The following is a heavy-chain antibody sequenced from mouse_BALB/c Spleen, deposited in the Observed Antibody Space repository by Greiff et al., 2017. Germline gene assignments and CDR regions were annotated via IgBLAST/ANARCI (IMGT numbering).Heavy chain of an antibody. D-gene: IGHD2-10*01. CDR2: ISSGSSTI. Sequence: EVQLVESGGGLVQPGGSRKLSCAASGFTFSSFGMHWVRQAPEKGLEWVAYISSGSSTIYYADTVKGRFTISRDNPKNTLFLQMTSLRSEDTAMYYCARGSYYGPCDVWGAGTTVTVSS. J-gene: IGHJ1*01. CDR3: ARGSYYGPCDV. CDR1: GFTFSSFG. V-gene: IGHV5-17*02.